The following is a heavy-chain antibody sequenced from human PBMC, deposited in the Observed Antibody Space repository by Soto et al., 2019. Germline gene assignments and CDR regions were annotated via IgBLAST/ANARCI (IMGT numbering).Heavy chain of an antibody. CDR3: ATLSFYDIFTGYSFDY. J-gene: IGHJ4*02. D-gene: IGHD3-9*01. CDR1: GGSINSGDYY. V-gene: IGHV4-30-4*01. CDR2: IYYSGAT. Sequence: HVQLQESGPGLVKPSQTLPLTCTVSGGSINSGDYYWSWIRQPPGKGLEGIGHIYYSGATYYNPSLKSRASISIDKSKSQFSLKLNSVTAADTATYYCATLSFYDIFTGYSFDYWGQGALVAVSS.